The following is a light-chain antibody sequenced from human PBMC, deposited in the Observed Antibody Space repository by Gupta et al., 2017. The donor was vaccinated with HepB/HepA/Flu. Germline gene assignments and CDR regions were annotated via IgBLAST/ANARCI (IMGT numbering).Light chain of an antibody. CDR3: GTWDNGLIAYV. V-gene: IGLV1-51*02. J-gene: IGLJ1*01. CDR2: QNN. Sequence: QSVFTQPPSVSAAPGQKVTISCSGSSTNIGNNYVSWYQQLPGTAPQLLISQNNERPSGIPDRFSGSRSGVSATLSITGLQTGDEAEYYCGTWDNGLIAYVFGSGTQVTVL. CDR1: STNIGNNY.